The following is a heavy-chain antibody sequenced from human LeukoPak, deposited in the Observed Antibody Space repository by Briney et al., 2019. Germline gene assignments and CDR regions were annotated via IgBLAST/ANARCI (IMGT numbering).Heavy chain of an antibody. CDR1: GGSISGYY. Sequence: PSETLSLTCTVSGGSISGYYWSWIWQPPGKGPEWIGYNYYSGSTNYNPSLKSRVTISVDTSKNQFSLKMNSVTAADTAVYYCARLASSGWSHCDYWGQGTLVTVSS. D-gene: IGHD6-19*01. J-gene: IGHJ4*02. CDR3: ARLASSGWSHCDY. CDR2: NYYSGST. V-gene: IGHV4-59*08.